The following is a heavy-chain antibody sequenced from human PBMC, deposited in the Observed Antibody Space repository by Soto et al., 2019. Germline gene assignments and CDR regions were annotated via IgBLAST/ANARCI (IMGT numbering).Heavy chain of an antibody. J-gene: IGHJ4*02. CDR2: IYYSGST. V-gene: IGHV4-59*08. CDR1: GGSISSYY. D-gene: IGHD3-10*01. CDR3: ARLSVAMVRGVIIPVGLDY. Sequence: PSETLSLTCTVSGGSISSYYWSWIRQPPGKGLEWIGYIYYSGSTNYNPSLKSRVTISVDTPKNQFSLKLSSVTAADTAVYYCARLSVAMVRGVIIPVGLDYWGQGTLVTVSS.